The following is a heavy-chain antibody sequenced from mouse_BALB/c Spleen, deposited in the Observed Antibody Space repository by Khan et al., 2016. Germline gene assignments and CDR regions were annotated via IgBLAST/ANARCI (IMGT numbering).Heavy chain of an antibody. V-gene: IGHV7-3*02. Sequence: EVQLVESGGGLVQPGGSLSLSCATSGFTFTDYYMSWVRQPPGKALEWLGFIRNKANGYITEYSASVKGRFTISGANSQRILYLQMNTQIAEDSATYYGARDRGRLRGAMDYWGQGTSVTVSS. CDR2: IRNKANGYIT. CDR3: ARDRGRLRGAMDY. D-gene: IGHD2-4*01. J-gene: IGHJ4*01. CDR1: GFTFTDYY.